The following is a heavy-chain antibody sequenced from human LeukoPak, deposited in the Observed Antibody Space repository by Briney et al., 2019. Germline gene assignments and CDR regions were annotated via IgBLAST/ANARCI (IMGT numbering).Heavy chain of an antibody. D-gene: IGHD4-23*01. CDR3: AKELDYGGNSPFHY. CDR2: ISYDGSNK. J-gene: IGHJ4*02. CDR1: RFTFSDYG. V-gene: IGHV3-30*18. Sequence: PGRSLRLSCTASRFTFSDYGMHWVRQAPGKGLERVAFISYDGSNKYYADSVKGRFTISRDNSKNTLYLQMNSLRAEDTAVYYCAKELDYGGNSPFHYWGQGTLVTVPS.